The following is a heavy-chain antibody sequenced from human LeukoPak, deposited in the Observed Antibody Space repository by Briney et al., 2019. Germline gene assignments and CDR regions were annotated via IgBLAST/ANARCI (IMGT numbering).Heavy chain of an antibody. J-gene: IGHJ3*02. CDR3: AREEGSSGYLSAFDI. V-gene: IGHV4-30-2*01. CDR1: GGSISSGGYS. D-gene: IGHD3-22*01. Sequence: ASETLSLTCAVSGGSISSGGYSWSWIRQPPGKGLEWIGYIYHSGSTYYNPSLKSRVTISVDRSKNQFSLKLSSVTAAYTAVYYCAREEGSSGYLSAFDIWGQGTMVTVSS. CDR2: IYHSGST.